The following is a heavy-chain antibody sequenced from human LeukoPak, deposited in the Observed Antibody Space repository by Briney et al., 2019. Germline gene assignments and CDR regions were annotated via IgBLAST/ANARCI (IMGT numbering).Heavy chain of an antibody. Sequence: AAVKVSCKASGYTFSSYGITWVRQAPGQGLEWVGWISAYNGNTNYAQKLQGRVTMTTDTSTSTAYMELRSLRSDDTALYYCARDYYVSSGPLTVNRGDYWGQGTLVTVSS. CDR1: GYTFSSYG. D-gene: IGHD3-22*01. CDR2: ISAYNGNT. CDR3: ARDYYVSSGPLTVNRGDY. V-gene: IGHV1-18*01. J-gene: IGHJ4*02.